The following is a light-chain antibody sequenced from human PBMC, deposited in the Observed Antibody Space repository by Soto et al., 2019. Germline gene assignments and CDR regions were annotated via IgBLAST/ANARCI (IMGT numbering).Light chain of an antibody. CDR2: SAS. CDR1: QGISSY. Sequence: DIQMTQSPSSLSASVGDRVTITCRASQGISSYLAWYRQKPGKVPEVLIYSASALQSGVPSRFSGSGSGTDFTLTISSLQPEDVATYYCQNYGSVPLTFGGGTKVEIK. CDR3: QNYGSVPLT. V-gene: IGKV1-27*01. J-gene: IGKJ4*01.